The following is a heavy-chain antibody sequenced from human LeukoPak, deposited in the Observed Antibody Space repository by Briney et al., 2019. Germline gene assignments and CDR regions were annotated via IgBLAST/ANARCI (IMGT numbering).Heavy chain of an antibody. CDR3: ARHRPRHGDTADY. Sequence: ASVKVSCKASGYIFISYAMHWVRQAPGQRLEWMGWINAGNGNTKYSQKFQGRVTITRDTSASTVYMELSSLRSEDMAVYYCARHRPRHGDTADYWGQGTQVTVSS. V-gene: IGHV1-3*01. D-gene: IGHD5-18*01. CDR1: GYIFISYA. J-gene: IGHJ4*02. CDR2: INAGNGNT.